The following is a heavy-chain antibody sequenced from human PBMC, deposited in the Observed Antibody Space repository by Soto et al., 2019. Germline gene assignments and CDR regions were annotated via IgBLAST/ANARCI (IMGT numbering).Heavy chain of an antibody. V-gene: IGHV3-23*01. Sequence: EVQLLESGGGLVHPGGSLRLSCAASGFTFSSYAMSWVRQAPGKGLEWVSVISGRGGSTYYADSVKGRFTISRDNSKNTLYLQMNSLRAEDTAIYYCAKDYFSTGYYYGFDYWGQGTLVTVSS. CDR3: AKDYFSTGYYYGFDY. D-gene: IGHD3-22*01. CDR1: GFTFSSYA. CDR2: ISGRGGST. J-gene: IGHJ4*02.